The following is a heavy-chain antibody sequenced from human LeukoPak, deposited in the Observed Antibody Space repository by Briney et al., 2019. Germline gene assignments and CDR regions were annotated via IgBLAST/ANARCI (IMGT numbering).Heavy chain of an antibody. V-gene: IGHV4-59*01. J-gene: IGHJ6*02. CDR2: IYYTGTT. Sequence: SETLSLTCTVSGGSISNYYWSWIRQPPGKALEWIGYIYYTGTTKYNPSLKSRATISLDTSKNQFSLRLTSVTAADTALFFCARGYDIDVWGQGTTVTVSS. CDR1: GGSISNYY. CDR3: ARGYDIDV.